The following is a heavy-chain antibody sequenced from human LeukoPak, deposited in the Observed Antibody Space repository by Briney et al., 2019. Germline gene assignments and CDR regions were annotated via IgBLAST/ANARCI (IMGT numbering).Heavy chain of an antibody. CDR2: LSSSSSYI. Sequence: GGSLRLSCAASGFTFSSYSMNWVRQAPGKGLEWVSSLSSSSSYIYYADSVKGRFTISRDNAKNSLYLQMNSLRAEDTAVYYCAKMQGGTTFDYWGQGTLVTVSS. V-gene: IGHV3-21*04. J-gene: IGHJ4*02. CDR3: AKMQGGTTFDY. D-gene: IGHD2-15*01. CDR1: GFTFSSYS.